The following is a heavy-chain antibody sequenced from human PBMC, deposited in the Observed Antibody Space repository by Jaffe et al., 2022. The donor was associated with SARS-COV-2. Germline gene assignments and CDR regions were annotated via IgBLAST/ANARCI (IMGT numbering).Heavy chain of an antibody. V-gene: IGHV1-18*01. Sequence: QVQLVQSGAEVKKPGASVKVSCKASGYTFTSYGISWVRQAPGQGLEWMGWISAYNGNTNYAQKLQGRVTMTTDTSTSTAYMELRSLRSDDTAVYYCARDVRDYYDSSGYYLRANYYYYYGMDVWGQGTTVTVSS. CDR2: ISAYNGNT. D-gene: IGHD3-22*01. CDR1: GYTFTSYG. J-gene: IGHJ6*02. CDR3: ARDVRDYYDSSGYYLRANYYYYYGMDV.